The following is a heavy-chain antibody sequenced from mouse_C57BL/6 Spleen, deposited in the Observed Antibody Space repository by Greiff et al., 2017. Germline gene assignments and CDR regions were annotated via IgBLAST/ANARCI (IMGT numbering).Heavy chain of an antibody. CDR3: TRGKEYYVDY. V-gene: IGHV14-4*01. J-gene: IGHJ2*01. CDR1: GFNIKDDY. D-gene: IGHD1-3*01. CDR2: IDPENGDT. Sequence: VQLQQSGAELVRPGASVKLSCTASGFNIKDDYMHWVKQRPEQGLEWIGWIDPENGDTEYASKFQGKATITADTSSNTAYLQLSSLTSEDTAVYYCTRGKEYYVDYWGQGTTLTVSS.